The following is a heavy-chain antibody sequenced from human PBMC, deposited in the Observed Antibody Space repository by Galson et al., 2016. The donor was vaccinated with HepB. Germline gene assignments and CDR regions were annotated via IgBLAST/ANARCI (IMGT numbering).Heavy chain of an antibody. Sequence: TLSLTCTVSGGSISNYYWRWIRQPPGKGLEWIGYIYYSGSTNYNPSLKSRVTISVVTSKNQFSLKLSSVTAADTAVYYCARRRNYYDSSGSYYDWFDPWGQGTLVTVSS. CDR2: IYYSGST. CDR3: ARRRNYYDSSGSYYDWFDP. J-gene: IGHJ5*02. V-gene: IGHV4-59*08. D-gene: IGHD3-22*01. CDR1: GGSISNYY.